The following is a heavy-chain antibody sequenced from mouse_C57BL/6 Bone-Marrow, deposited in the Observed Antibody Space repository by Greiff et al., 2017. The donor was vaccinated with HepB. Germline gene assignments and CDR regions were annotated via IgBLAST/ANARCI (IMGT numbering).Heavy chain of an antibody. V-gene: IGHV1-80*01. CDR1: GYAFSSYW. CDR3: ARGGGYSAWFAY. D-gene: IGHD2-3*01. CDR2: IYPGDGDT. Sequence: VKLQESGAELVKPGASVKISCKASGYAFSSYWMNWVKQRPGKGLEWIGQIYPGDGDTNYNGKFKGKATLTADKSSSTAYMQLSSLTSEDSAVYFCARGGGYSAWFAYWGQGTLVTVSA. J-gene: IGHJ3*01.